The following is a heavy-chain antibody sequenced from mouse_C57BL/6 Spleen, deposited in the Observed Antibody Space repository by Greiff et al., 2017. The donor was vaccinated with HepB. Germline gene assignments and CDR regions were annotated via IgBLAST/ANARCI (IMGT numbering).Heavy chain of an antibody. CDR3: ARERAYFDY. CDR2: ISYDGSN. V-gene: IGHV3-6*01. D-gene: IGHD3-1*01. CDR1: GYSITSGYY. Sequence: EVKLLESGPGLVKPSQSLSLTCSVTGYSITSGYYWNWIRQFPGNKLEWMGYISYDGSNNYNPSLKIRISITRDKSKNQFFLKLNSVTTEDTATYYCARERAYFDYWGQGTTLTVSS. J-gene: IGHJ2*01.